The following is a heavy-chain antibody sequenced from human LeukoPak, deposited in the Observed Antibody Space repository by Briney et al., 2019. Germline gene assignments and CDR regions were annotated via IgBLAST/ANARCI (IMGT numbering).Heavy chain of an antibody. CDR2: ISSSGSTI. CDR3: ASPAIGVVIRNYYMDV. Sequence: PGRSLRLSCAASRFTFSDYYMSWIRQAPGKGLEWVSYISSSGSTIYYADSVKGRFTISRDNAKNSLYLQMNSLRAEDTAVYYCASPAIGVVIRNYYMDVWGKGTTVTVSS. CDR1: RFTFSDYY. J-gene: IGHJ6*03. D-gene: IGHD3-3*01. V-gene: IGHV3-11*04.